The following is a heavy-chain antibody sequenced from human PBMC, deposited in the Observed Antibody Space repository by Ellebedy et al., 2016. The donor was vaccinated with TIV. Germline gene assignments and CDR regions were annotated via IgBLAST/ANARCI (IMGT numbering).Heavy chain of an antibody. CDR2: ISAYRGDT. CDR1: GFSFTLYD. J-gene: IGHJ4*02. Sequence: AASVKVSCKTSGFSFTLYDISWVRQAPGQGLEWMGWISAYRGDTHYAQKFQGRVTMTTDTSTSTAYMDVRSLRSDDTAVYYGARGPRSRRNSDWSQGWFFDYWGQGTLVTVSS. D-gene: IGHD3-9*01. CDR3: ARGPRSRRNSDWSQGWFFDY. V-gene: IGHV1-18*04.